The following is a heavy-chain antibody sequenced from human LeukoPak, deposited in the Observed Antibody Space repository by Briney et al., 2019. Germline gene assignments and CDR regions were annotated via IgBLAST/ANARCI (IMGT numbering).Heavy chain of an antibody. CDR1: GGSFSGYY. J-gene: IGHJ4*02. CDR2: INHSGST. Sequence: PSETLSLTYAVYGGSFSGYYWSWIRQPPGKGLEWIGEINHSGSTNYNPSLKSRVTISVDMPKNQFSLELRSVTAADTAMYYCVRDFSLYYFESWGQGTLVTVSS. D-gene: IGHD2/OR15-2a*01. CDR3: VRDFSLYYFES. V-gene: IGHV4-34*01.